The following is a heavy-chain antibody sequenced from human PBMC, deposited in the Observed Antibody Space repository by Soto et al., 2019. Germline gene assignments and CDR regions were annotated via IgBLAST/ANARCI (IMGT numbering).Heavy chain of an antibody. CDR2: ISGSGGST. J-gene: IGHJ4*02. Sequence: EVQLLESGGGLVQPGGSLRLSCAASGFTFSSYAMSWVRQAPGKGLEWVSAISGSGGSTYYADSVKGRFTISRDNSKNTLYLQMNSLRAEDTAVYFCAKVNRGYSYGYDYWGQGTLVTVSS. D-gene: IGHD5-18*01. CDR3: AKVNRGYSYGYDY. CDR1: GFTFSSYA. V-gene: IGHV3-23*01.